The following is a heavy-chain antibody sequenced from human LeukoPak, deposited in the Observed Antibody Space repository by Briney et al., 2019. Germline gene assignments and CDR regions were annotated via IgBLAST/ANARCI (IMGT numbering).Heavy chain of an antibody. CDR1: GFTFSSYG. CDR2: ISYDGSNK. V-gene: IGHV3-30*18. Sequence: PGGSLRLSCAVSGFTFSSYGMHWVRQAPGKGLEWVAVISYDGSNKYYADSVKGRFTISRDNSKNTLYLQMNSLRAEDTAVYYCAKDRPEYYYDSSGYHIDYWGQGTLVTVSS. J-gene: IGHJ4*02. CDR3: AKDRPEYYYDSSGYHIDY. D-gene: IGHD3-22*01.